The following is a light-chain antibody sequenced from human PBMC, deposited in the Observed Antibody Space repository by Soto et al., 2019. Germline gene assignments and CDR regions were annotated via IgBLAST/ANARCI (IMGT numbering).Light chain of an antibody. J-gene: IGKJ1*01. CDR1: QSVSSN. V-gene: IGKV3-15*01. Sequence: EIVMTQSPATLSVSPGERATLSCRASQSVSSNLAWYQQKPGQAPRLLIYGASTRATGIPARFSGSGSGTKFTLTISSLQSEDFAFYYCQQYNNWPRTFGQGTKVDIK. CDR2: GAS. CDR3: QQYNNWPRT.